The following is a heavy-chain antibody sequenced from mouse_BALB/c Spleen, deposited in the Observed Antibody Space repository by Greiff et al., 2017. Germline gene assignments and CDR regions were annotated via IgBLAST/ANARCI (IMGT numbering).Heavy chain of an antibody. CDR3: ARRRPYGNYYAMDY. Sequence: EVKLVESGGGLVKLGGSLKLSCAASGFTFSSYYMSWVRQTPEKRLELVAAINSNGGSTYYPDTVKGRFTISRDNAKNTLYLQMSSLKSEDTALYYCARRRPYGNYYAMDYWGQGTSVTVSS. J-gene: IGHJ4*01. CDR2: INSNGGST. V-gene: IGHV5-6-2*01. D-gene: IGHD2-10*02. CDR1: GFTFSSYY.